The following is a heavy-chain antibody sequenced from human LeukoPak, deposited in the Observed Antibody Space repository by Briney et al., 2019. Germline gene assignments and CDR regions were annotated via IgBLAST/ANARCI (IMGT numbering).Heavy chain of an antibody. D-gene: IGHD3-10*02. CDR1: GFTFSGSG. J-gene: IGHJ6*04. CDR3: AELGITMIGGV. Sequence: PGGSLRLSCAASGFTFSGSGMHWVRQASGKGLEWVSAISGSGGSTYYADSVKGRFTISRDNAKNSLYLQMNSLRAEDTAVYYCAELGITMIGGVWGKGTTVTISS. CDR2: ISGSGGST. V-gene: IGHV3-21*01.